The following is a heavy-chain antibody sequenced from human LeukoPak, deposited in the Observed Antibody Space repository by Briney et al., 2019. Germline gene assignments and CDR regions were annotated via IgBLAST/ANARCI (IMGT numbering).Heavy chain of an antibody. CDR3: VRDREESRSWAYYYYYMDV. CDR2: ISAYNDNT. D-gene: IGHD6-13*01. Sequence: ASVKDSFKASGYTFTRYVNSWVRQAPGQGLEWMGWISAYNDNTNYAQKLQGRVTMTTHTSTSKAYMELRSLRSDDTAVYYCVRDREESRSWAYYYYYMDVWGKGTTVTVS. CDR1: GYTFTRYV. J-gene: IGHJ6*03. V-gene: IGHV1-18*01.